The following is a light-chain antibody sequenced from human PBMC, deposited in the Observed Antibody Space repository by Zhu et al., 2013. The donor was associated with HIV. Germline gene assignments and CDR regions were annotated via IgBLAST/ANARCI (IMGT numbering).Light chain of an antibody. Sequence: DIQMTQSPSSVSASVGDRVTITCRASQGISGWLTWYQLKPGKAPKVLIHAASSLYSGVPSRFSGSGSGTDFTLSISSLQPEDFAIYYCQQSYSTPLTFGGGTKVEIK. J-gene: IGKJ4*01. CDR1: QGISGW. CDR2: AAS. CDR3: QQSYSTPLT. V-gene: IGKV1-12*01.